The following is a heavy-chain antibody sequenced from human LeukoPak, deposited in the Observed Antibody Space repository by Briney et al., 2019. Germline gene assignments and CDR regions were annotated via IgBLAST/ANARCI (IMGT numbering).Heavy chain of an antibody. CDR1: GFTFSSYS. J-gene: IGHJ4*02. D-gene: IGHD3-10*01. V-gene: IGHV3-48*04. Sequence: GGSLRLSCAASGFTFSSYSMNWVRQAPGKGLEWVSYISSSSSTIYYADSVKGRFTISRDNAKNSLYLQMNSLRAEDTAVYYCARVEGTMVRGVIIYPFDYWGQGTLVTVSS. CDR2: ISSSSSTI. CDR3: ARVEGTMVRGVIIYPFDY.